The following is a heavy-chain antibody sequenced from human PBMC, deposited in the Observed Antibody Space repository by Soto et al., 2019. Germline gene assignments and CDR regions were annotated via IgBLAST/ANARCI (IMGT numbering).Heavy chain of an antibody. D-gene: IGHD6-25*01. J-gene: IGHJ4*02. CDR1: GFTFSTYD. CDR3: AKDLGDSSADDGSDY. CDR2: ISSDGSNE. Sequence: QVQLVESGGGVVQPGRSLRLSCAASGFTFSTYDMHWVRQAPGKGLEWVAVISSDGSNEYYADSVKGRFTISRDNSKNTLHVQMNSLRADDTAEYYCAKDLGDSSADDGSDYWGQGTLVTVSS. V-gene: IGHV3-30*18.